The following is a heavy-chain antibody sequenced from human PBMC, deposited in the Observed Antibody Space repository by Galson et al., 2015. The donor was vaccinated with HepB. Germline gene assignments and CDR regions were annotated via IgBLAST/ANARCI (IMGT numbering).Heavy chain of an antibody. Sequence: SLRLSCAASGFTFSSYGMHWVRQAPGKGLEWVAVISYDGSNKYYADSVKGRFTISRDNSKNTRYLQMNSLRAEDTAVYYCAKEGYEGGYDFWSGYYKGYYGMDVWGQGTTVTVSS. CDR3: AKEGYEGGYDFWSGYYKGYYGMDV. CDR1: GFTFSSYG. CDR2: ISYDGSNK. V-gene: IGHV3-30*18. D-gene: IGHD3-3*01. J-gene: IGHJ6*02.